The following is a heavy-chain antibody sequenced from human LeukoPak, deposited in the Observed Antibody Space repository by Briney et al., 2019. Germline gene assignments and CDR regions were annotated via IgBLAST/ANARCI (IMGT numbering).Heavy chain of an antibody. CDR2: IYYSGST. Sequence: PSETLSLTCTVSGGSISSSSYYWGWIRRPPGKGLEWIGSIYYSGSTYYNPSLKSRVTISVDTSKNQFSLKLSSVTAADTAVYYCARLIRAYSNYGFDYWGQGTLVTVSS. CDR1: GGSISSSSYY. J-gene: IGHJ4*02. CDR3: ARLIRAYSNYGFDY. D-gene: IGHD4-11*01. V-gene: IGHV4-39*01.